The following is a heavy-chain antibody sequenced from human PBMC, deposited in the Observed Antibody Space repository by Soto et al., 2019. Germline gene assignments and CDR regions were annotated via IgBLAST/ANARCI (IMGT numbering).Heavy chain of an antibody. CDR2: VYYAGGT. Sequence: PSETLTLTCTVSGSSLNSYYWGWIRQPPGKGPEWVGYVYYAGGTKYNPSFESRVTISPDTSRNQLSLNLRDVTAADNAAFYCWIVMGEWGTYYCDYGMSVWGQGTPVTVSS. D-gene: IGHD3-16*01. CDR1: GSSLNSYY. J-gene: IGHJ6*02. V-gene: IGHV4-59*01. CDR3: WIVMGEWGTYYCDYGMSV.